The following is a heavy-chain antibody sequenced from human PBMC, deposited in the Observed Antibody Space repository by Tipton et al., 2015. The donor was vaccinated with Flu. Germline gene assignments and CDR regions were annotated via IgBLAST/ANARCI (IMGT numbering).Heavy chain of an antibody. Sequence: TLSLTCTVSDASINSGAYYWNWIRQPAGKGLEWIGRFHISGNTDYNPSLGRRATISADTSSNQFSLTLTSVTVADTAVYYCTRAPGSSGYYPWGQGTLVTVSS. CDR2: FHISGNT. D-gene: IGHD3-22*01. CDR3: TRAPGSSGYYP. V-gene: IGHV4-61*02. CDR1: DASINSGAYY. J-gene: IGHJ5*02.